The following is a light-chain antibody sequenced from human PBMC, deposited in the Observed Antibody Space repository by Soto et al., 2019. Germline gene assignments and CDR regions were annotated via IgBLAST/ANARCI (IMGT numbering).Light chain of an antibody. J-gene: IGKJ2*01. CDR2: GAS. V-gene: IGKV3-15*01. Sequence: EIVMTQSPASLSVSPGDGVTLSCRASQSVASNVARYQQKPGQGPRLLIHGASTRAVGVPARFSGSGSGTDFTLTISSLQSEDFAVYYCQQYHNWPPQYTFGQGTKLQIK. CDR3: QQYHNWPPQYT. CDR1: QSVASN.